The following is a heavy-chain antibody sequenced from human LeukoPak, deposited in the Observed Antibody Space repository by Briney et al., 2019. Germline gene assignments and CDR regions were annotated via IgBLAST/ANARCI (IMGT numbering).Heavy chain of an antibody. CDR1: GFTFSNYG. Sequence: GESLKISCTASGFTFSNYGMHWVRQAPGKGLEWAAVISYDGSNEYYTDSVKGRFTISRYNSKNTLFLQMNSLRPEDTAVYHCAKVALFSGYYPPFDYWGQGTLVTVSS. D-gene: IGHD3-22*01. V-gene: IGHV3-30*18. J-gene: IGHJ4*02. CDR3: AKVALFSGYYPPFDY. CDR2: ISYDGSNE.